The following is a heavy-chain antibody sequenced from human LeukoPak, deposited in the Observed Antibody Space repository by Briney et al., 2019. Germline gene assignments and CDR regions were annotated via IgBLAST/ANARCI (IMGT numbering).Heavy chain of an antibody. CDR3: ASDSSSWVYFQH. D-gene: IGHD6-13*01. Sequence: SETLSLTCTVSGGSINNYYWTWIRQPPGKGLEWIGYIYYSGSTNYNPSLKSRVTISVDTSKNQFSLKLSSVTAADTAVYYCASDSSSWVYFQHWGQGTLVTVSS. J-gene: IGHJ1*01. CDR2: IYYSGST. CDR1: GGSINNYY. V-gene: IGHV4-59*01.